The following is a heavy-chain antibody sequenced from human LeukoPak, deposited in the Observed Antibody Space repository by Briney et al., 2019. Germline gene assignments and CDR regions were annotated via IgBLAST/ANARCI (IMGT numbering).Heavy chain of an antibody. D-gene: IGHD2-21*02. Sequence: ASVKVSCKASGYTFTSYYMHWVRQAPGQGLEWMGIINPSGGSTSYAQKFQGRVTMTRDTSTSTVYMELSSLGSEDTAVYYCARDVVVTAHGGDFDYWGQGTLVTVSS. CDR1: GYTFTSYY. CDR3: ARDVVVTAHGGDFDY. CDR2: INPSGGST. V-gene: IGHV1-46*01. J-gene: IGHJ4*02.